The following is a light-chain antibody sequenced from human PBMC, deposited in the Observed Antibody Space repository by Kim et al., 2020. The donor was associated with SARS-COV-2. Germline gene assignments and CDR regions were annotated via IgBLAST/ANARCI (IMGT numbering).Light chain of an antibody. V-gene: IGLV2-14*03. J-gene: IGLJ2*01. CDR2: DVS. Sequence: GQSITISCTGTSSYVGAYNYVSWYQQHPGNAPKLIISDVSYRPSGISNRFSGSKSGNTASLTISGLLPEDEADYYCASFTRSITVVFGGGTQLTVL. CDR3: ASFTRSITVV. CDR1: SSYVGAYNY.